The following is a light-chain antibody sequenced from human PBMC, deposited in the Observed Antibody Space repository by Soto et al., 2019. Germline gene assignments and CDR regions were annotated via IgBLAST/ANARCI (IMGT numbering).Light chain of an antibody. CDR2: VAS. CDR1: QRISTY. CDR3: QQSYNAPWT. Sequence: DIQMTPSHSSLSASVGDRVTITCRASQRISTYLSWYQQKPGKAPNLLIYVASSLQSGVPSRFSGSRSGTDFTLTVSSLQPEDSATYYCQQSYNAPWTFGQGTKGDI. J-gene: IGKJ1*01. V-gene: IGKV1-39*01.